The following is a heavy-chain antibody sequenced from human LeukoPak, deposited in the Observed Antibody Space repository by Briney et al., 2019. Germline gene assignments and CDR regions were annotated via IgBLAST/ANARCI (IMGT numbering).Heavy chain of an antibody. CDR3: ARYSNYAGYYYMDV. CDR2: IYYSGST. V-gene: IGHV4-39*01. CDR1: GGSISSSSYY. J-gene: IGHJ6*03. Sequence: SETLSLTCTVSGGSISSSSYYWGWIRQPPRKGLEWIGSIYYSGSTYYNPSLKSRVTISVDTSKNQFSLKLSSVTAADTAVYYCARYSNYAGYYYMDVWGKGTTVTVSS. D-gene: IGHD4-11*01.